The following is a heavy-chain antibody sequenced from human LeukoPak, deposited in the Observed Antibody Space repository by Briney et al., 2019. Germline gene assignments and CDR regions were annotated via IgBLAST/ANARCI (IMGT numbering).Heavy chain of an antibody. CDR1: GGTFSSYA. Sequence: SVKVSCTASGGTFSSYAISWVRQAPGQGLEWMGGIIPIFGTANYAQKFQGRVTITADESTSTAYMELSSLRSEDTAVYYCVRGRGLEMATPPRYWGQGTLVTVSS. D-gene: IGHD5-24*01. CDR3: VRGRGLEMATPPRY. CDR2: IIPIFGTA. J-gene: IGHJ4*02. V-gene: IGHV1-69*13.